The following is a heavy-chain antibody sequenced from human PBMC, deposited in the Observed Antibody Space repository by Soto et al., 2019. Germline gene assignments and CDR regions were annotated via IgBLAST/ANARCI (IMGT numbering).Heavy chain of an antibody. CDR1: GYTFSGYY. Sequence: GSLKLSCEASGYTFSGYYMNWVRQAPGQGLEWVGWINPNSSATYYAQSVKGRVTMSRDTAISTLYLQMSRLRADDTAVYYCAREPPIPKLYGSSCYDFDYWGQGTPVTVSS. D-gene: IGHD3-22*01. V-gene: IGHV1-2*02. J-gene: IGHJ4*02. CDR2: INPNSSAT. CDR3: AREPPIPKLYGSSCYDFDY.